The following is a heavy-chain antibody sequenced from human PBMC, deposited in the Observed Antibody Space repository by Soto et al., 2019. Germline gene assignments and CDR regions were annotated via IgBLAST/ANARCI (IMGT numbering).Heavy chain of an antibody. CDR2: INGGSGGT. D-gene: IGHD2-21*01. J-gene: IGHJ4*02. V-gene: IGHV1-3*01. Sequence: QVQLVQSGAEVKKPGASVKVSCKASGYTFSSYAMHWVRQAPGQRPEWMGWINGGSGGTKYSQNVQDRLTIYRDTSASTSYMELSSLRSEDTAVYYCASHPWGGHSLDNWGQGTLVTVSS. CDR1: GYTFSSYA. CDR3: ASHPWGGHSLDN.